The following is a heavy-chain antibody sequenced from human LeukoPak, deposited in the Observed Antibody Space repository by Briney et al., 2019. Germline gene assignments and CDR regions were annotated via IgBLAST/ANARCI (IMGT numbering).Heavy chain of an antibody. CDR3: ARAHHYDSSAYSYHRFDY. CDR1: GGSFSGYY. V-gene: IGHV4-34*01. D-gene: IGHD3-22*01. J-gene: IGHJ4*02. CDR2: ISHSGSA. Sequence: SETLSLTCAVYGGSFSGYYWSLIRQPPGKGLEWIGEISHSGSANYNPSLKSRLTISIDTSKSEFSLKLNSVTAADTAVYYCARAHHYDSSAYSYHRFDYWGQGSLVTVSS.